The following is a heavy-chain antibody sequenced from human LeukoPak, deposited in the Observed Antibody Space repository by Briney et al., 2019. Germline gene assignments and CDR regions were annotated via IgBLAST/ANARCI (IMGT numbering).Heavy chain of an antibody. D-gene: IGHD6-13*01. Sequence: GGSLRLSCAASGFTFSSYAMSWVRQAREKGLEWVSSTSGSGGSTNSADSMKGRFTISRDNSKSTLYLQMNSLRAEDTAVYYCAKAISSSWGDFDCWGQGTLVTVSS. CDR2: TSGSGGST. J-gene: IGHJ4*02. CDR3: AKAISSSWGDFDC. CDR1: GFTFSSYA. V-gene: IGHV3-23*01.